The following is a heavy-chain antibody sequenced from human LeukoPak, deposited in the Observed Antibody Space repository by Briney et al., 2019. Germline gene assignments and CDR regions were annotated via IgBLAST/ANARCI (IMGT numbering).Heavy chain of an antibody. V-gene: IGHV1-18*01. CDR3: ARGDFDWLSMQNRFDP. CDR1: GYTFTSYG. CDR2: ISAYNGNT. D-gene: IGHD3-9*01. Sequence: EASVKVSCKASGYTFTSYGISWVRQAPGQGLEWMGWISAYNGNTNYAQKLQGRVTMTTDTSTSTAYMELRSLRPDDTAVYYCARGDFDWLSMQNRFDPWGQGTLVTVSS. J-gene: IGHJ5*02.